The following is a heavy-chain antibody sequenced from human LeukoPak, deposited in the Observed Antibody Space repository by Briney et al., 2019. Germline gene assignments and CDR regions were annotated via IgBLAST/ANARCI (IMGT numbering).Heavy chain of an antibody. Sequence: SETLSLTCAVYGGSFSGYYWSWIRQPPGKGLEWIGEINHSGSTNYNPSLKSRVTISVDTSKNQFSLKLSSVTAADTAVYYCVGRRGRYGEFDYWGQGTLVTVSS. CDR2: INHSGST. J-gene: IGHJ4*02. V-gene: IGHV4-34*01. CDR1: GGSFSGYY. D-gene: IGHD4-17*01. CDR3: VGRRGRYGEFDY.